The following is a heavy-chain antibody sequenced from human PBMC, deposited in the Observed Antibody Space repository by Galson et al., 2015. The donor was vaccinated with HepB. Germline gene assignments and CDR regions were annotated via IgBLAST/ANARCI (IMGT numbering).Heavy chain of an antibody. CDR2: IDWDDDK. CDR1: GFSLSTSGVG. D-gene: IGHD1-1*01. J-gene: IGHJ4*02. CDR3: ARIGRYSAVRD. V-gene: IGHV2-70*04. Sequence: PALVKPTQTLTLTCTVSGFSLSTSGVGVGWIRQPPGKALEWLARIDWDDDKFYSTSLKTRLTISKDTSKNQVVLTMTNMDPVDTATYYCARIGRYSAVRDWGQGTLVTVSS.